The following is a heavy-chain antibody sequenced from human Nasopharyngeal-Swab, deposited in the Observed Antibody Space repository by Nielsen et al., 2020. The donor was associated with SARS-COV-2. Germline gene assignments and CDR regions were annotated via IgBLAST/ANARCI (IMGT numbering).Heavy chain of an antibody. D-gene: IGHD3-3*01. CDR1: GCTFTSYG. Sequence: ASVKVSCKASGCTFTSYGISWVRQAPGQGLEWMGGFDPEDGETIYAQKFQGRVTMTEDTSTDTAYMELSSLRSEDTAVYYCATSPIFGVFNWFDPWGQGTLVTVSS. CDR2: FDPEDGET. CDR3: ATSPIFGVFNWFDP. V-gene: IGHV1-24*01. J-gene: IGHJ5*02.